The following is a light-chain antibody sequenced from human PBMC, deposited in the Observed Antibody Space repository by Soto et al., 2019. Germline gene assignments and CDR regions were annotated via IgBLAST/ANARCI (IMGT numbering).Light chain of an antibody. CDR1: QTLVDSDGNTF. CDR2: KIS. Sequence: DVVMTQSPLSLPVTLGQPASISCRSSQTLVDSDGNTFLNWYHQRPGQSPRRLIYKISNRDSGVPDRFSGSGSGSDFTLKISRVEAEDVGVYYCMQGTRWPWTFGQGTKVEIK. V-gene: IGKV2-30*01. J-gene: IGKJ1*01. CDR3: MQGTRWPWT.